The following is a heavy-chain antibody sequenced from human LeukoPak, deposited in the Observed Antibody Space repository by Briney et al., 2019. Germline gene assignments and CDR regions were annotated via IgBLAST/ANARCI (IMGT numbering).Heavy chain of an antibody. CDR3: ARAYNYGSGTYRALAY. CDR1: GFTFSDYS. Sequence: GGSLRLSCAASGFTFSDYSMNWVRQAPGKGLEWISYIDSSSDMIYYADSVRGRFTISRDNAKNSLYLQMNSLRVEDTAVYYCARAYNYGSGTYRALAYWGQGTLVTVSS. J-gene: IGHJ4*02. D-gene: IGHD3-10*01. V-gene: IGHV3-48*01. CDR2: IDSSSDMI.